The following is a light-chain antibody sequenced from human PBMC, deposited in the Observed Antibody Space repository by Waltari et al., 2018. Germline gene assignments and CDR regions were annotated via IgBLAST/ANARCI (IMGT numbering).Light chain of an antibody. CDR3: QQYGSSPYT. V-gene: IGKV3-20*01. Sequence: EIVLTQSPGTLSLSPGERATLSCRASQSVSSSYLAWYQQKPGQAPRLLIYGASSRATGIPDRFSGSGSGTDFTLTISRLEPEDFAVYYCQQYGSSPYTFGQGTKPEIK. J-gene: IGKJ2*01. CDR1: QSVSSSY. CDR2: GAS.